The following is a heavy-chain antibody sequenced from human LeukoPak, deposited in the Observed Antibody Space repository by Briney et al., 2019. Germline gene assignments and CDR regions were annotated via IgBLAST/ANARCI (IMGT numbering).Heavy chain of an antibody. J-gene: IGHJ4*02. D-gene: IGHD6-13*01. Sequence: SVKVSCKASGCTFSSYAISWVRQAPGQGLEWMGRIIPIFGTANYAQKFQGRVTITTDESTSTAYMELSSLRSEDTAVYYCARDSIAAAVHARFLDYWGQGTLVTVSS. CDR1: GCTFSSYA. CDR3: ARDSIAAAVHARFLDY. V-gene: IGHV1-69*05. CDR2: IIPIFGTA.